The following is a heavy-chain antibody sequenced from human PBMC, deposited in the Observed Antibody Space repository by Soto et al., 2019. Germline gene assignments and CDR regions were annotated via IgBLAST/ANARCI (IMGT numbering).Heavy chain of an antibody. Sequence: EVQVLESGGGLVQPGGSLRLSCEGSGFTVSSHAMTWIRQAPGKGPEWVSTVTADGGTYYADSVKGRLAMSRDTSENTRCLQMNSLGAEDTAAYYCAPHVSCSGGSCQYDAFAIRGQGTMVTVSS. CDR2: VTADGGT. CDR3: APHVSCSGGSCQYDAFAI. V-gene: IGHV3-23*01. D-gene: IGHD2-15*01. CDR1: GFTVSSHA. J-gene: IGHJ3*02.